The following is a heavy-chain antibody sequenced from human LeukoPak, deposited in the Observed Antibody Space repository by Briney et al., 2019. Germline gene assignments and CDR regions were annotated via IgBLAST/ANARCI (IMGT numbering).Heavy chain of an antibody. D-gene: IGHD2-15*01. V-gene: IGHV1-69*04. CDR1: GGPFSSYA. CDR3: ARDRENCSGGSCNYDFDY. J-gene: IGHJ4*02. Sequence: KVSFKASGGPFSSYAISWVRPASGQGLERMGRIIPIFGIANYAQKFQGRVTITADKSTSTAYMELSSLRSEDTAVYYCARDRENCSGGSCNYDFDYWGQGTLVPVSS. CDR2: IIPIFGIA.